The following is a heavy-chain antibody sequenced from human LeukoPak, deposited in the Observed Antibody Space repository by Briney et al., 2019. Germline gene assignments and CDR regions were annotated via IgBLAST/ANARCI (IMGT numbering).Heavy chain of an antibody. Sequence: SETLSLTCAVYGGSFSGYYWSWIRQPPGKGLEWIGEINHSGSTNYNPSLKSRVTISVDKSKNQFSLKLSSVTAADTAVYYCARGQPSYDYIWGSYRIPPSFDYWGQGTLVTVSS. CDR3: ARGQPSYDYIWGSYRIPPSFDY. J-gene: IGHJ4*02. V-gene: IGHV4-34*01. D-gene: IGHD3-16*02. CDR2: INHSGST. CDR1: GGSFSGYY.